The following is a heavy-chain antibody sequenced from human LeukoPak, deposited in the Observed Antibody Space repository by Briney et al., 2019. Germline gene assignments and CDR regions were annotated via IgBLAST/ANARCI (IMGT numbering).Heavy chain of an antibody. Sequence: GGSLRLSCAAPGFTLSSYEMTWVRQAPGKGLEWVSYISSSGSTVKYADSVKGRFTISRDNAKNSLYLQMNSLRAEDTAVYYCARDLSSGWYLSSASYYFDYWGQGTLATVSS. J-gene: IGHJ4*02. V-gene: IGHV3-48*03. D-gene: IGHD6-19*01. CDR3: ARDLSSGWYLSSASYYFDY. CDR2: ISSSGSTV. CDR1: GFTLSSYE.